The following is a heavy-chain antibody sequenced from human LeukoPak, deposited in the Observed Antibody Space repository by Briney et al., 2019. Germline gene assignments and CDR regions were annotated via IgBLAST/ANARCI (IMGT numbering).Heavy chain of an antibody. CDR2: IYHSGST. Sequence: SETLSLTCTVSGGSISSGGYYWSWIRQPPGKGLEWIGYIYHSGSTYYNPSLKSRVTISVDRSKNQFSLKLSSVTAADTAVYYCASHSGWYPVRVFDYWGQGTLVTVSS. CDR1: GGSISSGGYY. V-gene: IGHV4-30-2*01. D-gene: IGHD6-19*01. CDR3: ASHSGWYPVRVFDY. J-gene: IGHJ4*02.